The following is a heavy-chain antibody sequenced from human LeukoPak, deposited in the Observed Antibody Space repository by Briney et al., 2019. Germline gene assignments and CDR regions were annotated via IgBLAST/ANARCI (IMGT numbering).Heavy chain of an antibody. Sequence: GGSLRLSCAASGFTFSSYWMSWVRQAPGKGLEWVANIKQDGSEKYYVDSVKGRFTISRDNAKNSLYLQMNSLRAEDTAVYYCARGMSFRGYCTNGVCYTGDAFDIWGQGTMVTVSS. D-gene: IGHD2-8*01. CDR3: ARGMSFRGYCTNGVCYTGDAFDI. CDR1: GFTFSSYW. V-gene: IGHV3-7*01. CDR2: IKQDGSEK. J-gene: IGHJ3*02.